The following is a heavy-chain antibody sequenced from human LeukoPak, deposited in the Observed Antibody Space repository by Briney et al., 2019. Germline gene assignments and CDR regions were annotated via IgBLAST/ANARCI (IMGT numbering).Heavy chain of an antibody. D-gene: IGHD5-24*01. CDR3: ARDLDGYNSFDY. CDR1: GFTVSSNY. J-gene: IGHJ4*02. V-gene: IGHV3-53*01. Sequence: GGSLRLSCAASGFTVSSNYMSWVRQAPGKGLEWVSVIYSGGSTYYADSVKGRFTISRDNSKNTLYLQMNSLRAEDTAVYYCARDLDGYNSFDYWGQGTLVTVSS. CDR2: IYSGGST.